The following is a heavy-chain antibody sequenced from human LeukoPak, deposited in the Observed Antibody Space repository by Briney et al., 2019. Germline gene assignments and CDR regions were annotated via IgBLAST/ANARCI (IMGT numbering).Heavy chain of an antibody. CDR3: VRVYQGDY. J-gene: IGHJ4*02. V-gene: IGHV3-74*01. Sequence: GGSLRLSCAASGFTFSNYWMYGVRQAPGKGLVWVSRINSDGTSTTYADSVKGRFTISRDNAKNTLYLQMNSLRAEDTAVYYCVRVYQGDYWGQGTLVTVFS. CDR2: INSDGTST. CDR1: GFTFSNYW. D-gene: IGHD2-2*01.